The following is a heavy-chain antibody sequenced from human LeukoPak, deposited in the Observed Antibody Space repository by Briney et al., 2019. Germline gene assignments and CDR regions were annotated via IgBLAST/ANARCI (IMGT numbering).Heavy chain of an antibody. J-gene: IGHJ5*02. CDR3: ARGGNYFRFDP. Sequence: ASVKVSCKASGYTFINYIISGVRQPPGQGLEWMGGISAYNGNTNYAQKLQGRVTMTTDTSTATAYMELRSMRSDDTAVYYCARGGNYFRFDPWGQGTLVTVSS. V-gene: IGHV1-18*01. CDR2: ISAYNGNT. CDR1: GYTFINYI. D-gene: IGHD1-26*01.